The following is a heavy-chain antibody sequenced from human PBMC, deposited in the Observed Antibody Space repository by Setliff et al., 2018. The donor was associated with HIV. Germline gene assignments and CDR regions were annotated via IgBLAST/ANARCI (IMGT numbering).Heavy chain of an antibody. J-gene: IGHJ4*02. CDR2: ISAYNGNT. Sequence: ASLKVSCKASGYTFTSYGISWVRQAPGQGLEWMGWISAYNGNTNYAQKPQGRVTMTTDTSTSTAYMELRSLRSDDTAVYYCARDSDIAAAGPSDYWGQGTLVTVSS. CDR1: GYTFTSYG. CDR3: ARDSDIAAAGPSDY. V-gene: IGHV1-18*01. D-gene: IGHD6-13*01.